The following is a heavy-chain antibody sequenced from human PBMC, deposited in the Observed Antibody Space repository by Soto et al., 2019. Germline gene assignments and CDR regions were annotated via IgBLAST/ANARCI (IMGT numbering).Heavy chain of an antibody. D-gene: IGHD6-19*01. CDR2: IDGSGSST. CDR3: AKQRAWSQEGDY. CDR1: GFTVSNND. V-gene: IGHV3-23*01. Sequence: GGSLKLSCAASGFTVSNNDIRWVRQAPGKGLEWVSGIDGSGSSTYYADSVKGRFTISRDSAKNTLYLQMNSLRVEDTAVYYCAKQRAWSQEGDYWGQGTLVTVSS. J-gene: IGHJ4*02.